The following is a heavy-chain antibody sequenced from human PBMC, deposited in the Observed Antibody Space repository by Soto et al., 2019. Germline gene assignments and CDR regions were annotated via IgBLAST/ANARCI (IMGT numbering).Heavy chain of an antibody. D-gene: IGHD5-12*01. CDR1: GGSISTFEYY. Sequence: QVQLQESGPGLVKPSQTLSLTCTVSGGSISTFEYYWSWIRQPPGKGLEWIGYIFHTGSTSYNPSLKSRLSISLDTSKNPFSLKLTSVKAADTAVYFCARHMFDSRGYDVNDYWGQGTLVTVSS. J-gene: IGHJ4*02. CDR2: IFHTGST. CDR3: ARHMFDSRGYDVNDY. V-gene: IGHV4-30-4*01.